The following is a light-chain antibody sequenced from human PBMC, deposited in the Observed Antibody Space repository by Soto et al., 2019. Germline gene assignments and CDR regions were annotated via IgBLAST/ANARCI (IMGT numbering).Light chain of an antibody. J-gene: IGKJ5*01. CDR1: QSVSSDY. CDR2: GAS. Sequence: EIVLTQSPGTLSLSPGERATLSCRASQSVSSDYLAWYHQKPGQVPRLLIYGASSRATGIPDRFSGSGSGTDFTLTISRLEPEDFAVYYCKQYGGSPITFGQGTRLEIK. V-gene: IGKV3-20*01. CDR3: KQYGGSPIT.